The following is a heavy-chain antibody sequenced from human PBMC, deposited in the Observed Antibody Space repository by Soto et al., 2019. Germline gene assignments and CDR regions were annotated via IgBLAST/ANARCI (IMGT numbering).Heavy chain of an antibody. V-gene: IGHV4-39*07. CDR2: IYHSGST. D-gene: IGHD6-13*01. CDR3: AIQPHSGYSSSWLDY. CDR1: GGSISSGCHY. J-gene: IGHJ4*02. Sequence: SETLSLTCTVSGGSISSGCHYWNWIRQHPGKGLEWIGEIYHSGSTYYNPSLKSRVTISVDKSKNQFSLKLSSVTAADTAVYYCAIQPHSGYSSSWLDYWGQGTLVTVSS.